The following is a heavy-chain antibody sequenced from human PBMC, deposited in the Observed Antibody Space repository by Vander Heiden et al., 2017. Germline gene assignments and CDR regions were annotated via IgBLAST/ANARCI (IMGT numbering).Heavy chain of an antibody. CDR2: ISSSSSYI. Sequence: EVQLVESGGGLVKPGGSLRLSCAASGFTFRSYSMNWVRQAPGKGLEWVSSISSSSSYIYYADSVKGRFTISRDNAKNSLYLQMNSLRAEDTAVYYCARGGAIIAGAGIGHYFDYWGQGTLVTVSS. V-gene: IGHV3-21*01. D-gene: IGHD6-19*01. J-gene: IGHJ4*02. CDR3: ARGGAIIAGAGIGHYFDY. CDR1: GFTFRSYS.